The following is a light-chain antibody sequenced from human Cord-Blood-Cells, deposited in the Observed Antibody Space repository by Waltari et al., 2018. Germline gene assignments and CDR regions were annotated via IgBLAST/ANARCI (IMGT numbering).Light chain of an antibody. J-gene: IGLJ3*02. CDR1: SSDVGGYNF. V-gene: IGLV2-8*01. CDR3: SSYAGSNNLV. CDR2: EVS. Sequence: QSALTQPPSASGSPGHSVTISCTGPSSDVGGYNFVPWYQQHPGKAPKYMIYEVSKRPSGVPVRFSGSKSGNTASLTVSGLQAEDEADYYCSSYAGSNNLVFGGGTKLTVL.